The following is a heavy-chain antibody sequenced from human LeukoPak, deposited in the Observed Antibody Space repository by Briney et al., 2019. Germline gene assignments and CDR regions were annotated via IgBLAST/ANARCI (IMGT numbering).Heavy chain of an antibody. CDR3: ARQKAPSHILVVAGAIPPRFDP. CDR2: IKQDGSEK. J-gene: IGHJ5*02. Sequence: GGSLRLSCAAYGFTFSSYWMSWVRQAPGKGLEWVAYIKQDGSEKYYVESVKGRLTISRDNDKNSLYLQMNSMRAEDTAVYYCARQKAPSHILVVAGAIPPRFDPWGQGTLVTVSS. D-gene: IGHD2-2*01. CDR1: GFTFSSYW. V-gene: IGHV3-7*01.